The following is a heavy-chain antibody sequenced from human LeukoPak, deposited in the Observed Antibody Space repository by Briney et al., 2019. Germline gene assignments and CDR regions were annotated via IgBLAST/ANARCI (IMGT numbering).Heavy chain of an antibody. D-gene: IGHD3-22*01. V-gene: IGHV3-23*01. Sequence: GGPLRLSCAASGFTFSSYAMSWVRQAPGKGLEWVSAISGSGGTTYYADSVKGRFTISRDNSKNTLYLQMNSLRAEDTAVYYCARDDYYDSSGYEYFQHWGQGTLVTVSS. CDR2: ISGSGGTT. CDR1: GFTFSSYA. CDR3: ARDDYYDSSGYEYFQH. J-gene: IGHJ1*01.